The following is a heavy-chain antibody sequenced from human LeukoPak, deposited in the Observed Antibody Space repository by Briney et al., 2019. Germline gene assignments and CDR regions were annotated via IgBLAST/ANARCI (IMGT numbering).Heavy chain of an antibody. CDR3: AKSVPTRGWYFDL. CDR2: ISGSGAGT. CDR1: GFTFSNYA. V-gene: IGHV3-23*01. J-gene: IGHJ2*01. Sequence: GGSLRLSCTASGFTFSNYAMSWVRQAPGKGLEWVSGISGSGAGTYYADSVKGRFTISRDNSKNTLYLQMNSLRAEDTAVYYCAKSVPTRGWYFDLWGRGTLVTVSS.